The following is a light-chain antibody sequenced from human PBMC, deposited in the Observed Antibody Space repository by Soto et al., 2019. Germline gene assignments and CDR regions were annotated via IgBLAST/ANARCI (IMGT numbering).Light chain of an antibody. J-gene: IGLJ3*02. CDR2: SNN. Sequence: QSVLPQPPSASGTPGQRVTISCSGSSSNIGSNTVNWYQQLPGTAPKLLIYSNNQRPSGVPDRFSGSKSGTSASLAISGLQSEDEADYYCAAWDDSLNRVVFGGGTKLTVL. CDR3: AAWDDSLNRVV. CDR1: SSNIGSNT. V-gene: IGLV1-44*01.